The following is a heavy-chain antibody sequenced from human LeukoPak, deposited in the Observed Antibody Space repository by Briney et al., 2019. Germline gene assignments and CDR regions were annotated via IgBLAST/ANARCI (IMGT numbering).Heavy chain of an antibody. V-gene: IGHV1-18*01. Sequence: ASVKVSCKASGYTFTSYGISWVRQAPGQGLGWMGWISAYNGNTNYAQKLQGRVTMTTDTSTSTAYMELRSLRSDDTAVYYCARVYDYVWGSYRPDYYFDYWGQGTLVTVSS. D-gene: IGHD3-16*02. CDR3: ARVYDYVWGSYRPDYYFDY. CDR2: ISAYNGNT. J-gene: IGHJ4*02. CDR1: GYTFTSYG.